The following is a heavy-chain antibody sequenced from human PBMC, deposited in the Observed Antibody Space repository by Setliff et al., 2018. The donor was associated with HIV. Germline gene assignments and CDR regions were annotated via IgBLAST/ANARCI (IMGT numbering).Heavy chain of an antibody. CDR3: ARVPVAGTARGVFDI. Sequence: PSETLSLTCTVSGGSISSEDYYWTWIRQPAGKTLEWIGRTSDSGSATYNPSLKSRVTISIATSKGQFSLRLHSVTAADTAVYYCARVPVAGTARGVFDIWGQGTMVTVSS. CDR1: GGSISSEDYY. D-gene: IGHD6-19*01. CDR2: TSDSGSA. V-gene: IGHV4-61*02. J-gene: IGHJ3*02.